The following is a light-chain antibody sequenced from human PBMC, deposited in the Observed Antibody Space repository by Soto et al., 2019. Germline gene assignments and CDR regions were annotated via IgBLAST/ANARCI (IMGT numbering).Light chain of an antibody. J-gene: IGKJ1*01. CDR2: DAP. CDR3: QQYNHYSPA. CDR1: QNISKW. Sequence: DFQMTQSPSTLSASVGDRVTITCRASQNISKWLAWYQQKPGKAPKLLIYDAPTLQNGVPSRFSGSGSGSQFTLTISSLQPDDSATYYCQQYNHYSPAFGQGTKVDIK. V-gene: IGKV1-5*01.